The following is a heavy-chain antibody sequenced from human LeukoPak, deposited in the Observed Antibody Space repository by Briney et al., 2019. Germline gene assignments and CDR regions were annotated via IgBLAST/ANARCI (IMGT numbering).Heavy chain of an antibody. V-gene: IGHV3-23*01. CDR2: ISGSGDST. J-gene: IGHJ4*02. Sequence: GGSLRLSSAAAAFTFSNFAMSWVRQAPGEGLEWVSAISGSGDSTYYADSVKGRFTISRDNSKNTLCLQMNSLRAEDTALYYCAKDPLFSNIAAAGIDYWGQGTLVTVSS. CDR3: AKDPLFSNIAAAGIDY. D-gene: IGHD6-13*01. CDR1: AFTFSNFA.